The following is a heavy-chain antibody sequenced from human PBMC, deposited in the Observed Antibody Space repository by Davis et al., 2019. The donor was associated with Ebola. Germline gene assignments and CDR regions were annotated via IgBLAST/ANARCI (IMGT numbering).Heavy chain of an antibody. CDR3: ARAGFDEVLDY. CDR1: GFLFRNYA. J-gene: IGHJ4*02. V-gene: IGHV3-30*04. D-gene: IGHD3-3*01. CDR2: VSHSERER. Sequence: PGGSLRLSCPASGFLFRNYAMHWARQAPGKGLEWVAVVSHSERERFYADSVKGRFTISRDNSENTLYLQMNSLTADATSVYYCARAGFDEVLDYWGQGTPVTVSS.